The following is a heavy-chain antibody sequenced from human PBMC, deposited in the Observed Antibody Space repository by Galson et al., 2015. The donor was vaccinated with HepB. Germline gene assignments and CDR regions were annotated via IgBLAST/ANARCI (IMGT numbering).Heavy chain of an antibody. CDR3: ARSPSSSWGDGFDI. CDR2: IWFDGSNK. J-gene: IGHJ3*02. Sequence: SLRLSCAASGFTFSTYGMHWVRQAPGKGLEWVAVIWFDGSNKDCLDSVRSRFTISRDNSKNMLFLEMNSLRDEDTATYYCARSPSSSWGDGFDIWGQGTMVTVSS. D-gene: IGHD6-13*01. CDR1: GFTFSTYG. V-gene: IGHV3-33*01.